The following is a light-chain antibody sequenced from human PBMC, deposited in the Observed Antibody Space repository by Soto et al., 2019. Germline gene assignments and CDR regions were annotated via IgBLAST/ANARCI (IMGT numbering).Light chain of an antibody. Sequence: QSVLTQPPSVSGAPGQRVTISCTGSSSNIGAGYDVHWYQQLPGTAPTLLIYGNGNRPSGVPDRFSGSKSGTSASLAITGLQAEDEANYCCHSYYSRLSGSEVFVPGTKLTVL. V-gene: IGLV1-40*01. CDR1: SSNIGAGYD. J-gene: IGLJ1*01. CDR2: GNG. CDR3: HSYYSRLSGSEV.